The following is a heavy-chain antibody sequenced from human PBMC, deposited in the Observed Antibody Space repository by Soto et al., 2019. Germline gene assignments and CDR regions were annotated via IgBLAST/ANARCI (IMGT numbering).Heavy chain of an antibody. CDR3: AATYGSRSQAFDY. CDR1: GDTFNSYT. V-gene: IGHV1-69*02. Sequence: QVQLVQSGPEVKMPGSSVKVSCKASGDTFNSYTINWVRQAPGQGLQWMGRTIPILAMSNYSLKFQGRVTINSAKSTTPAYMQLSRLRSDETPCYYWAATYGSRSQAFDYWGQGTLVPISS. CDR2: TIPILAMS. D-gene: IGHD3-10*01. J-gene: IGHJ4*02.